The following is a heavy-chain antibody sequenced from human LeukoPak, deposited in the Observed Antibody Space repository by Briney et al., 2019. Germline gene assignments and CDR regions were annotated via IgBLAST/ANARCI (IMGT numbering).Heavy chain of an antibody. J-gene: IGHJ5*02. CDR1: GFTFSSYE. V-gene: IGHV3-30*02. CDR3: GKEQSSYYIHAFDP. CDR2: IQTDGTPT. D-gene: IGHD3-3*01. Sequence: GGSLRLSCAASGFTFSSYEMNWVRQAPGKGLEWVAFIQTDGTPTFYADSVKGRFTISRDNSKNTLYLQMNSLRTDDTAVYYCGKEQSSYYIHAFDPWGQGTLVTVSS.